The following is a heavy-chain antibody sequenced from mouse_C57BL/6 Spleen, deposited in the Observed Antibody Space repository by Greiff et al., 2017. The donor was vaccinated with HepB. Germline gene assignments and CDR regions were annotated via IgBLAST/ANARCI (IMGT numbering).Heavy chain of an antibody. CDR3: ARYPEYYGSGDWDSEV. J-gene: IGHJ1*03. CDR2: IDPSDSYT. CDR1: GYTFTSYW. Sequence: QVQLQQPGAELVMPGASVKLSCKASGYTFTSYWMHWVKQRPGQGLEWIGEIDPSDSYTNYNQKFKGKSTLTVDKSSSTAYMQLSSLTSEDSAVYFSARYPEYYGSGDWDSEVWGTGTTGTGSS. V-gene: IGHV1-69*01. D-gene: IGHD1-1*01.